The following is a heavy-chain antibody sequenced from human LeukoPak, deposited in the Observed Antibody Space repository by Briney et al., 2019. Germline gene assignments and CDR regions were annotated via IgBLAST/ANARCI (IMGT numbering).Heavy chain of an antibody. V-gene: IGHV1-18*01. D-gene: IGHD3-22*01. Sequence: ASVKVSCKASGYTFTSYGISWVRQAPGQWLEWMGWISAYNGNTNYAQKLQGRVTMTTDTSTSTAYMELRSLRSDDTAVYYCARVPHNYYDSSGYPYYFDYWGQGTLVTVSS. J-gene: IGHJ4*02. CDR1: GYTFTSYG. CDR2: ISAYNGNT. CDR3: ARVPHNYYDSSGYPYYFDY.